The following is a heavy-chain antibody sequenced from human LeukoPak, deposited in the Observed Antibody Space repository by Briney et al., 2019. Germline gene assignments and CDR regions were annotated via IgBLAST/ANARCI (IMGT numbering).Heavy chain of an antibody. CDR3: ARGHDYGDY. V-gene: IGHV3-53*01. CDR2: IYSGGST. J-gene: IGHJ4*02. Sequence: GGSLRHSCAASGFTFSSYAMSWVRQAPGKGLEWVSVIYSGGSTYYADSVKGRFTISRDNSKNTLYLQMNSLRAEDTAVYYCARGHDYGDYWGQGTLVTVSS. CDR1: GFTFSSYA.